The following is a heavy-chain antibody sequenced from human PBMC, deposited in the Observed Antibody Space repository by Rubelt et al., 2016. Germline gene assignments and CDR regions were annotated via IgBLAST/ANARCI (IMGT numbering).Heavy chain of an antibody. J-gene: IGHJ4*02. V-gene: IGHV3-74*01. CDR2: IKYDGSAT. CDR1: GFTLNNYW. Sequence: GFTLNNYWMHWVRQAPGKGLVWVSEIKYDGSATNYADSVKGRFTISRDSAMSTLYLQVNSLRVEDTAVYYCVRGSSGWKGVDYWGQGTLVTVSS. D-gene: IGHD6-19*01. CDR3: VRGSSGWKGVDY.